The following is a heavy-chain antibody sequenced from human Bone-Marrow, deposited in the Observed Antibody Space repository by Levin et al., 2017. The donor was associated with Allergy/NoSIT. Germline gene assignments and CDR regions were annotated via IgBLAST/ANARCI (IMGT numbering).Heavy chain of an antibody. V-gene: IGHV4-4*07. CDR1: GASISAYY. J-gene: IGHJ4*02. Sequence: NAGGSLRLSCTVSGASISAYYWSWIRQPAGRGLEWIGRVYLTERPDYNSSLNGRVTISLDTSKRQLSLRLNSVTAADTAVYYCARVRGFGRGDAIYFDYWGQGILVSVSS. CDR3: ARVRGFGRGDAIYFDY. CDR2: VYLTERP. D-gene: IGHD1-26*01.